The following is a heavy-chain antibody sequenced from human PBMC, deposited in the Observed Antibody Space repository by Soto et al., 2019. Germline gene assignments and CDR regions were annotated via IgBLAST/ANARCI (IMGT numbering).Heavy chain of an antibody. J-gene: IGHJ6*02. CDR2: INTYNGNT. V-gene: IGHV1-18*01. D-gene: IGHD3-16*01. Sequence: ASVKVSCKASGYTFTTDGITWVRQAPGQGLEWMGWINTYNGNTNCAQKLQGRVTMTTDTSTSTAYMELRSLRSDDTAVYYCAREEVGVTFYYYGMDVWG. CDR3: AREEVGVTFYYYGMDV. CDR1: GYTFTTDG.